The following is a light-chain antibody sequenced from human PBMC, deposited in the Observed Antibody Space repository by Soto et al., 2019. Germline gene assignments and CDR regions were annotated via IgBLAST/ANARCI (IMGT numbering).Light chain of an antibody. CDR2: DVS. V-gene: IGLV2-14*03. J-gene: IGLJ1*01. Sequence: QSVLTQPASVSGSPGQSITISCTGTSSDVGAYDYVSWYQQHPGEVPKLMIFDVSDRPSGVSNRFSGSKSGNTASLTISGLQAEDEADYYCSSFTTSTSDVFGTGTKLTVL. CDR3: SSFTTSTSDV. CDR1: SSDVGAYDY.